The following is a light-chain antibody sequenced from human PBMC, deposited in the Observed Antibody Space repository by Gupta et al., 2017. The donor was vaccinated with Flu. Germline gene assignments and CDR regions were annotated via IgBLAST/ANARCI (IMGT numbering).Light chain of an antibody. CDR1: SGHSGYA. Sequence: QVVLTQSPSASASLGASVKFTCTLRSGHSGYAIAWHQQQPEKGPRYLMNLHSDGRQTKGDGIPDRFSGSSSGAGRYLTISSLQSDADLGHWLSVVGGGTKLTVL. CDR3: SV. CDR2: LHSDGRQ. V-gene: IGLV4-69*01. J-gene: IGLJ2*01.